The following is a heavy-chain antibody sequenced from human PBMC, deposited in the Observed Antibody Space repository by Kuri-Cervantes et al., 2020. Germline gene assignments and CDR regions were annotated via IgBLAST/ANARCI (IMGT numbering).Heavy chain of an antibody. CDR2: MNPNSGNT. J-gene: IGHJ4*02. D-gene: IGHD4-17*01. V-gene: IGHV1-8*01. CDR1: GYTFTSYD. CDR3: ARGGIARTNDYGDYRSFIFYDY. Sequence: ASVKVSCKASGYTFTSYDINWVRQATGQGLEWMGWMNPNSGNTGYAQKFQGRVTMTRNTSISTAYMELSSLRSEDTAVYYCARGGIARTNDYGDYRSFIFYDYWGQGTLVTVSS.